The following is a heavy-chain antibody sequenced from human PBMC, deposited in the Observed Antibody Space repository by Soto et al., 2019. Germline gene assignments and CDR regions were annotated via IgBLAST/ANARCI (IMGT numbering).Heavy chain of an antibody. J-gene: IGHJ6*02. D-gene: IGHD3-22*01. CDR1: GFTFSSYG. CDR2: ISYDGSNK. CDR3: AKDGSPYYDSSGYYYYYYGMDV. Sequence: GGCLRLSSAASGFTFSSYGMHWVRQAPGKGLEWVAVISYDGSNKYYADSVKGRFTISRDNSKNTLYLQMNSLRAEDTAVYYCAKDGSPYYDSSGYYYYYYGMDVWGQVTTVTASS. V-gene: IGHV3-30*18.